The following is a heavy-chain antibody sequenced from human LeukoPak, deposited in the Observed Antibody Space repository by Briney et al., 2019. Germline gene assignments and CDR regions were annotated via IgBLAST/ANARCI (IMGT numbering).Heavy chain of an antibody. D-gene: IGHD6-19*01. CDR1: GYSFTSYW. CDR3: ARSENFIAVADTFDI. Sequence: GESLKISCEGSGYSFTSYWIGWVRQAPGKGLEWVSSISSSSSYIYYADSVKGRFTISRDNAKNSLYLQMNSLRAEDTAVYYCARSENFIAVADTFDIWGQGTMVTVSS. CDR2: ISSSSSYI. V-gene: IGHV3-21*01. J-gene: IGHJ3*02.